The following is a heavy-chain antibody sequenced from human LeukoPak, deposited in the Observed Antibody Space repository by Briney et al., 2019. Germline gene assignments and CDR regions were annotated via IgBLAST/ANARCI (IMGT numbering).Heavy chain of an antibody. J-gene: IGHJ4*02. CDR2: ISSSSSYI. D-gene: IGHD3-22*01. CDR3: ARLPDYYDSSGINWVYFDY. Sequence: GGSLRLSCAASGFTFSSYSMNWVRQAPGKGLEWVSSISSSSSYIYYADSVKGRFTISRGNAKNSLYLQMNSLRAEDTAVYYCARLPDYYDSSGINWVYFDYWGQGTLVTVSS. V-gene: IGHV3-21*01. CDR1: GFTFSSYS.